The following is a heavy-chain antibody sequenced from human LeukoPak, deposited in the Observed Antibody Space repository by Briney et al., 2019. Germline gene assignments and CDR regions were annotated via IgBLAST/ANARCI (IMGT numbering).Heavy chain of an antibody. J-gene: IGHJ4*02. CDR2: ISGSGGST. CDR1: GFTFSSYA. V-gene: IGHV3-23*01. D-gene: IGHD5-18*01. CDR3: GLRGSYGHFDY. Sequence: GGSLRLSCAASGFTFSSYAMSWVRQAPGKGLEWVSAISGSGGSTYYADSVKGRFTISRDNSKNTLYLQMNSLRAEDTAVYYCGLRGSYGHFDYWGQGTLVTVSS.